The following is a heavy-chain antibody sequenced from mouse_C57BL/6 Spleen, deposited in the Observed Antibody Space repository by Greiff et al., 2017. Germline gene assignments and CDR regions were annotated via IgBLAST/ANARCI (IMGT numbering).Heavy chain of an antibody. CDR2: ISNLAYSI. J-gene: IGHJ4*01. Sequence: EVQGVESGGGLVQPGGSLKLSCAASGFTFSDYGMAWVRQAPRKGPEWVAFISNLAYSIYYADTVTGRFTISRENAKNTLYLEMSSLRSEDTAMYYCARKAQATDYAMDYWGQGTSVTVSS. V-gene: IGHV5-15*01. CDR1: GFTFSDYG. D-gene: IGHD3-2*02. CDR3: ARKAQATDYAMDY.